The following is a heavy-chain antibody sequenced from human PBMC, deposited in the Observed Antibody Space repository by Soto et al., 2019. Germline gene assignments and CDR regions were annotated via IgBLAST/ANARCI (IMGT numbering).Heavy chain of an antibody. Sequence: ASVEVSCKASGYTFTYYTVPWVRQAPGQRLEWMGWINAGDSNTKYSPNFQGRVTITKDTSASTVYMELSSLRSEDTAVYFCTRDYYDSSGYYPKFDYWGQGTLVTSPQ. CDR1: GYTFTYYT. J-gene: IGHJ4*02. CDR3: TRDYYDSSGYYPKFDY. D-gene: IGHD3-22*01. CDR2: INAGDSNT. V-gene: IGHV1-3*01.